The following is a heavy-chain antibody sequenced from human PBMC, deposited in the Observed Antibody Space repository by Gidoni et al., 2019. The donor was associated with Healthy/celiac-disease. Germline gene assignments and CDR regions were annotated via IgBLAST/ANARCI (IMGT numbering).Heavy chain of an antibody. CDR2: IYSGGST. CDR3: AGYNWNGPGY. D-gene: IGHD1-20*01. CDR1: GFTVSSNS. Sequence: EVQRVEPGSGLIQPGGSLSLSCAVSGFTVSSNSMSGGRQAPGNALEWVSVIYSGGSTYYADSVKCRFTSSRDNSKNTLYLQMNSLRAEDTAGDYWAGYNWNGPGYWGQGTLVTVSS. J-gene: IGHJ4*02. V-gene: IGHV3-53*01.